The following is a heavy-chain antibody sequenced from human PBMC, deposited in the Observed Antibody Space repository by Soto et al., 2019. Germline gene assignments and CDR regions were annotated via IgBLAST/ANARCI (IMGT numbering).Heavy chain of an antibody. Sequence: QVQLVQSGVEVKKPGASVKVSCKASGYIFTDYAINWVRLAPGTGLVWMGWIIPYNDNTYYAEDFQGRVTLTTDTSTNTVYMEMRSLTSAATGVYFCARKPYSNYSGMDVWGQGTSVTVSS. D-gene: IGHD2-21*01. CDR1: GYIFTDYA. V-gene: IGHV1-18*01. CDR3: ARKPYSNYSGMDV. J-gene: IGHJ6*02. CDR2: IIPYNDNT.